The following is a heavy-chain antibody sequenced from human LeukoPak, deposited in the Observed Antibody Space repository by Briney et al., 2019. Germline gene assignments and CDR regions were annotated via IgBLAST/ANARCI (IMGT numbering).Heavy chain of an antibody. J-gene: IGHJ4*02. CDR2: INPRGGST. Sequence: ASVKVSCKASGYTFIDYYMHWMRQAPGQGPEWMGIINPRGGSTDYAQKFQGRVTMTSDTSTSTVYMELHSLRSEDTAVYFCARVGITAATADYWGQGTLVTVSS. V-gene: IGHV1-46*01. D-gene: IGHD4-23*01. CDR1: GYTFIDYY. CDR3: ARVGITAATADY.